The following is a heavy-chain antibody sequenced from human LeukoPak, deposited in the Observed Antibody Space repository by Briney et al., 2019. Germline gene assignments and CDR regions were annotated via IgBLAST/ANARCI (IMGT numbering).Heavy chain of an antibody. V-gene: IGHV1-2*02. CDR3: ATKGDGYCRSTICQGAFDF. D-gene: IGHD2-2*01. CDR1: GYSFTAYY. CDR2: INPNSGDT. Sequence: GASVKVSCRASGYSFTAYYIHGVRQAPGQGLEWMGWINPNSGDTNYAQDFQGRVTMTRDTSISTAYMELNNLRSDDTAVYYCATKGDGYCRSTICQGAFDFWGQGTMVTVSS. J-gene: IGHJ3*01.